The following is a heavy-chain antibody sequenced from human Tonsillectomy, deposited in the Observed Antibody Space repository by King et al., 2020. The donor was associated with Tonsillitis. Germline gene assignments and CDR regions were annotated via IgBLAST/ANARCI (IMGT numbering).Heavy chain of an antibody. Sequence: QLQESGPGLVKPSETLSLTCAVSGYSISSGYYWGWIRQPPGKGLEWIGSIYQSGSTYYNPSLKSRVTISVDTSKNQFSLQLTSVTAAQTARYYCARAGDYSSGRDYKPPSPFDYWGQGTLVTVSS. CDR2: IYQSGST. CDR1: GYSISSGYY. D-gene: IGHD3-10*01. CDR3: ARAGDYSSGRDYKPPSPFDY. V-gene: IGHV4-38-2*01. J-gene: IGHJ4*02.